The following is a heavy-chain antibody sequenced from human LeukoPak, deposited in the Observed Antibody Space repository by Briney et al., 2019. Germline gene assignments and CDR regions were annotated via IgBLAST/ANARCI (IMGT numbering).Heavy chain of an antibody. CDR3: AGEFGAAGNGGY. Sequence: PSETLPLTCTVSGGSISSYYWSWIRQPPGKGLEWIGYIYYSGSTNYNPSLKSRVTISVDTSKNQFSLKLSSVTAADTVVCYCAGEFGAAGNGGYWGQGTLVTVSS. CDR1: GGSISSYY. CDR2: IYYSGST. D-gene: IGHD6-13*01. J-gene: IGHJ4*02. V-gene: IGHV4-59*01.